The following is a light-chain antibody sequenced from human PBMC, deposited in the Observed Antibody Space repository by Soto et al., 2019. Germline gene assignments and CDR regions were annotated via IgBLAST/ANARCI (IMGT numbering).Light chain of an antibody. CDR3: QQYNDWPRT. CDR1: QSVSNN. J-gene: IGKJ1*01. CDR2: GAS. Sequence: EIVMTQSPATLSVSPGERATLSCRASQSVSNNLAWYQQKPGQAPRLVIYGASARATGFPARFSGSGSGTEFTLTISSLQSEDFAVYYCQQYNDWPRTFGQGTKVEIK. V-gene: IGKV3-15*01.